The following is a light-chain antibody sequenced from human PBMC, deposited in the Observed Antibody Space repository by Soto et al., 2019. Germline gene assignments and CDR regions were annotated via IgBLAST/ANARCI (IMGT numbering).Light chain of an antibody. Sequence: SVLTQPRSVSGSPGQSVTISCTGTSSDVGGYNYVSWYQQHPGKAPKLMIYDVSKRPSGVPDRFSGSKSGNTASLTISGLQAEEEADYYCCSYAGSYTLVFGTGTKVTVL. CDR2: DVS. V-gene: IGLV2-11*01. J-gene: IGLJ1*01. CDR1: SSDVGGYNY. CDR3: CSYAGSYTLV.